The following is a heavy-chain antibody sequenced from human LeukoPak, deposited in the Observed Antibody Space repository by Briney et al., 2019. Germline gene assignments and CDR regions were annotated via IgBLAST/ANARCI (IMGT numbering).Heavy chain of an antibody. CDR2: ISYDGSNK. J-gene: IGHJ4*02. V-gene: IGHV3-30*04. CDR3: ARVGITMVRGVPAPIDY. Sequence: PGGSLRLSCAASGFTFSSYAMHWVRQAPGKGLEWVAVISYDGSNKYYADSVKRRFTISRDNSKNTLYLQMNSLRAEDTAVYYCARVGITMVRGVPAPIDYWGQGTLVTVSS. D-gene: IGHD3-10*01. CDR1: GFTFSSYA.